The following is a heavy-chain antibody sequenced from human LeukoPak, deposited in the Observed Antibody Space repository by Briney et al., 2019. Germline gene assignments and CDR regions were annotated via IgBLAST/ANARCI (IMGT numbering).Heavy chain of an antibody. J-gene: IGHJ4*02. CDR1: GGSICSYY. CDR2: IYYSGST. CDR3: ARLRGGSEFDY. V-gene: IGHV4-59*01. D-gene: IGHD3-16*01. Sequence: PSETLSLTCTVSGGSICSYYWSWIRQPPGKGLEWIGYIYYSGSTNYNPSLKSRVTISVDTSKNQFSLKLSSVTAADTAVYYCARLRGGSEFDYWGQGTLVTVSS.